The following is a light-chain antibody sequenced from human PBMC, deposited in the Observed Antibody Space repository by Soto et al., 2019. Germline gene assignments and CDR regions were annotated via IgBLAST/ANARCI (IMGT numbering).Light chain of an antibody. CDR3: SSFTSTSTLYV. V-gene: IGLV2-14*01. CDR2: EVS. Sequence: QSALTQPASVSGSPGQSITISCTGTSSDVGGYNSVSWYQQHPGKAPKLMIYEVSNRPSGVSNRFSGSKSANTASLTISGLQAEDEDDYYCSSFTSTSTLYVFGTGTKVTVL. CDR1: SSDVGGYNS. J-gene: IGLJ1*01.